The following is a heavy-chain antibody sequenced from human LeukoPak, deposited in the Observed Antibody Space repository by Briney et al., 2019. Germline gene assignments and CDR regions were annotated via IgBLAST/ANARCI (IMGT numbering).Heavy chain of an antibody. Sequence: PGGSLRLSCAASGFTFSSYEMNWVRQAPGKGLEWVSYISSSGSTIYYADSVKGRFTISRDNAKNSLYLLMNSLRAEDTAVYYCARSGAVAGTDSFDYWGQGTLVTVSS. J-gene: IGHJ4*02. D-gene: IGHD6-19*01. CDR1: GFTFSSYE. CDR3: ARSGAVAGTDSFDY. V-gene: IGHV3-48*03. CDR2: ISSSGSTI.